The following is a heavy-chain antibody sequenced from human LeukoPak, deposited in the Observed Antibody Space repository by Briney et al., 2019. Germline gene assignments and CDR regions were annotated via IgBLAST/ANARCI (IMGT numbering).Heavy chain of an antibody. Sequence: GGSLRLSCAVSGFTFSSHWMTWVRQAPGKGLEWVANTNQDGSQKYYVDSVKGRFTISRDNAKNSLYQQMNSLRAEDTAVYYCARDVLLVRGQGTLVTVSS. V-gene: IGHV3-7*01. CDR2: TNQDGSQK. J-gene: IGHJ4*02. D-gene: IGHD2-15*01. CDR1: GFTFSSHW. CDR3: ARDVLLV.